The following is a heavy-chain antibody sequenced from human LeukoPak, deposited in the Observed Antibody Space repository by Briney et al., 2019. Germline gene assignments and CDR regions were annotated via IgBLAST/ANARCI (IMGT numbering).Heavy chain of an antibody. Sequence: GSSVKVSCKASGYTFTGYYIHWVRQAPGQGLEWMGWINPNSGGAKYAQKFQGRISMTRDTSISAAYMGLSGLTSDDTAVYYCAKGRVVAGTKSLTYHWFDPWGQGTLVTVSS. J-gene: IGHJ5*02. V-gene: IGHV1-2*02. CDR3: AKGRVVAGTKSLTYHWFDP. CDR2: INPNSGGA. D-gene: IGHD6-19*01. CDR1: GYTFTGYY.